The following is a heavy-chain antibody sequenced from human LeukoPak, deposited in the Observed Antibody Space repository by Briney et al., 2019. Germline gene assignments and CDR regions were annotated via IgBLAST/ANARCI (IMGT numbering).Heavy chain of an antibody. Sequence: GASVKVSCKASGYTFTSYGISWVRQAPGQGLEWMGWISAYNGNTNYAQKLQGRVTMTTDTSTSTAYMELRSLRSDDTAVYYCASSLAHYDFWSGYVPYYWGQGTLVTVSS. J-gene: IGHJ4*02. V-gene: IGHV1-18*01. D-gene: IGHD3-3*01. CDR2: ISAYNGNT. CDR3: ASSLAHYDFWSGYVPYY. CDR1: GYTFTSYG.